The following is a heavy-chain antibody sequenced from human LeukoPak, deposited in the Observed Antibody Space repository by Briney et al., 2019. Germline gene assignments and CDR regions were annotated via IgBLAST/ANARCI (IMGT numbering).Heavy chain of an antibody. CDR2: ISSSSSYI. CDR3: ARDGSNYDSHYYYYYGMDV. J-gene: IGHJ6*02. V-gene: IGHV3-21*01. D-gene: IGHD3-3*01. Sequence: PGGSLRLSCAASGFTFSSYSMNWVRQAPGKGLEWVSSISSSSSYIYYADSVKGRFTISRDNAKNSLYLQMNSLRAEDTAVYYCARDGSNYDSHYYYYYGMDVWGQGTTVTVSS. CDR1: GFTFSSYS.